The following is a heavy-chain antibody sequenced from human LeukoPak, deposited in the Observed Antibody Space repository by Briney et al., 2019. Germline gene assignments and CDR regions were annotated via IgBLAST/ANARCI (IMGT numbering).Heavy chain of an antibody. CDR1: GYIFTNYG. D-gene: IGHD3-9*01. CDR3: ARDVPLLRDFVGHYDGMDV. Sequence: ASVKVSCKASGYIFTNYGITWVRQAPGQGLEWMGWISAYDGNTNYAQKLQGRVTMTTDTSTSTAYMELKSLRSDDTAVYYCARDVPLLRDFVGHYDGMDVWGQRTTVTVSS. J-gene: IGHJ6*02. CDR2: ISAYDGNT. V-gene: IGHV1-18*01.